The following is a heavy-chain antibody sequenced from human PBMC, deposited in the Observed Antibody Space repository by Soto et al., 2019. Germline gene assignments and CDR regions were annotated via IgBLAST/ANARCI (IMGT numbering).Heavy chain of an antibody. CDR2: IIPILGIA. CDR3: ARTRGVRNGMDV. Sequence: QVQLVQSGAEVKKPGSSVKVSCKASGGTFSSYTISWVRQATGQGLEWMGRIIPILGIANYAQKFQGRVTITADKSTSTAYMELSSLRSEDTAVYYCARTRGVRNGMDVWGQGTTVTVSS. CDR1: GGTFSSYT. V-gene: IGHV1-69*02. J-gene: IGHJ6*02. D-gene: IGHD3-10*01.